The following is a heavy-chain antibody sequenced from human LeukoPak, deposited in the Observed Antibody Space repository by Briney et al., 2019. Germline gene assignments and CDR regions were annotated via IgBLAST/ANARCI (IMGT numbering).Heavy chain of an antibody. D-gene: IGHD1-26*01. CDR3: AREGARWEPSFSAFDI. V-gene: IGHV4-59*01. J-gene: IGHJ3*02. Sequence: SETLSLTCTVSGGSISSYYWSWIRQPPGKGLEWIGYIYYSGSTSYNPSLKSRVTISVDTSKNQFSLKLSSVTAADTAVYYCAREGARWEPSFSAFDIWGRGTMVTVSS. CDR2: IYYSGST. CDR1: GGSISSYY.